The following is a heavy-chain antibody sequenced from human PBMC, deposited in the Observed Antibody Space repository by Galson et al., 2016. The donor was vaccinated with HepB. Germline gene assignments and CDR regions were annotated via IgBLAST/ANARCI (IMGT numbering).Heavy chain of an antibody. CDR2: IYYSGSS. CDR1: Y. CDR3: ARGPLLRYFD. J-gene: IGHJ4*02. Sequence: YWTWIRQPPGKGLEWIGYIYYSGSSDFSPSLKSRVAMSVDTSKNQVSLKLSSVTAADTAVYYCARGPLLRYFDWGQGTLVTVSS. V-gene: IGHV4-59*01. D-gene: IGHD3-9*01.